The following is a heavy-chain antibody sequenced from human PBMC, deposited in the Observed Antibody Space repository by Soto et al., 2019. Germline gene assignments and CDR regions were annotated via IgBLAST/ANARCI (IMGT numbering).Heavy chain of an antibody. Sequence: SGKVSCEASGGTFSSYAISWVRQAPGQGLEWMGGIIPIFGTANYAQKFQGRVTITADESTSTAYMELSSLRSEDTAVYYCARDPRHPDCGGDCSFRFDPGSQGTLVTV. D-gene: IGHD2-21*02. J-gene: IGHJ5*02. V-gene: IGHV1-69*01. CDR3: ARDPRHPDCGGDCSFRFDP. CDR1: GGTFSSYA. CDR2: IIPIFGTA.